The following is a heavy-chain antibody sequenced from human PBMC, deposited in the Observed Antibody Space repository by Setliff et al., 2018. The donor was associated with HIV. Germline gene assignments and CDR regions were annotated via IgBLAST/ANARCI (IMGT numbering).Heavy chain of an antibody. D-gene: IGHD3-22*01. CDR1: GYSISSGYS. CDR2: IYHSGST. CDR3: AREDYYDSSGYAFDI. V-gene: IGHV4-38-2*02. Sequence: PSETLSLTCAVSGYSISSGYSWGWIRQSPGKGLEWIGSIYHSGSTYYNPSLKSRVTISLDTSKNQFSLKLSSVTAADTAVYYCAREDYYDSSGYAFDIWGQGTMVTVSS. J-gene: IGHJ3*02.